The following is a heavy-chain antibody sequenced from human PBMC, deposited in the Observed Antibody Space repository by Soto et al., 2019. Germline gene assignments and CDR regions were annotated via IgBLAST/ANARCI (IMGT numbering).Heavy chain of an antibody. CDR3: ARGHSGMARLYYYGMDV. CDR2: MNPNSGNT. CDR1: GYTFTSHD. Sequence: ASVKVSCKASGYTFTSHDINWVRQATGQGLEWMGWMNPNSGNTGYAQKFQGRVTMTRNTSISTAYMELSSLRSEDTAVYYCARGHSGMARLYYYGMDVWGQGTTDTVS. V-gene: IGHV1-8*01. D-gene: IGHD3-10*01. J-gene: IGHJ6*02.